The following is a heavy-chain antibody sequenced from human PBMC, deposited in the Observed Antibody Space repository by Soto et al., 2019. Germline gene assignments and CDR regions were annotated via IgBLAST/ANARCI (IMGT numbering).Heavy chain of an antibody. CDR2: ISSSGKTI. J-gene: IGHJ4*02. Sequence: PGGGLRGSWTPAGFTFTNYEIKWVHQAPGKGLEWISYISSSGKTISYADSVKGRFTIYRDNAKNSLYLQMNSLRDEDTAVYYCARDLEKYSGSDSGLGYWRERPLFTAS. CDR1: GFTFTNYE. D-gene: IGHD5-12*01. V-gene: IGHV3-48*03. CDR3: ARDLEKYSGSDSGLGY.